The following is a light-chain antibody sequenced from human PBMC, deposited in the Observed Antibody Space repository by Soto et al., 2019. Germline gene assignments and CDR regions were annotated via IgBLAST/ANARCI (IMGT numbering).Light chain of an antibody. J-gene: IGLJ3*02. V-gene: IGLV1-44*01. CDR1: SSNIGSNT. CDR2: SNN. Sequence: QSVLTQPPSASGTPGQRVTISCSGSSSNIGSNTVNWYQQLPGTAPKLLIYSNNQRPSGVPDRFSGSKSDTSASLAISGLLSEDESDYYCAAWDDSLNGWVFGGGTKLTVL. CDR3: AAWDDSLNGWV.